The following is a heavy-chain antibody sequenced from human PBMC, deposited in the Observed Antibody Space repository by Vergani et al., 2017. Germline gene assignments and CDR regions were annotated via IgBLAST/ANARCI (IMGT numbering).Heavy chain of an antibody. J-gene: IGHJ6*02. Sequence: EVQLVESGGGLVQPGRSLRLSCAASGFTFDDYAMHWVRQAPGKGLEWVSGISWNSGSTGYADSGKGRFTISRDNAKNSLYLQMNSLRAEDTALYYCAKDISCSSTSCYERGLYYYYGMDVWGQGTTVTVSS. CDR1: GFTFDDYA. CDR2: ISWNSGST. D-gene: IGHD2-2*01. V-gene: IGHV3-9*01. CDR3: AKDISCSSTSCYERGLYYYYGMDV.